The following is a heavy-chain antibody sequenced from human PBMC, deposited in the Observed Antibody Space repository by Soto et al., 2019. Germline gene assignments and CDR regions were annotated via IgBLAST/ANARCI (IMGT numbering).Heavy chain of an antibody. CDR2: IYYSGST. Sequence: SETLSLTCTVSGGSVSSGSYYWSWIRQPPGKGLEWIGYIYYSGSTNYNPSLKSRVTISVDTSKNQFSLKLSSVTAADTAVYYCARDGGGYNYYNSFDPWGQGTLVTVSS. CDR3: ARDGGGYNYYNSFDP. V-gene: IGHV4-61*01. J-gene: IGHJ5*02. D-gene: IGHD5-12*01. CDR1: GGSVSSGSYY.